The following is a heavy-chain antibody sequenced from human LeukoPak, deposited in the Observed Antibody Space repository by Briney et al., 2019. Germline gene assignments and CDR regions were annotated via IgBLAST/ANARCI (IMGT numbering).Heavy chain of an antibody. J-gene: IGHJ5*02. CDR1: GYTLTELS. V-gene: IGHV1-24*01. D-gene: IGHD3-10*01. CDR2: FDPEDGET. Sequence: ASVKVSCKVSGYTLTELSMHWVRQAPGKGLEWMGGFDPEDGETIYAQKFQGRVTMTEDTSTDTAYMELSSLRSEDTAVYYCATDRSITMVRGFISWFDPWGQGALVTVSS. CDR3: ATDRSITMVRGFISWFDP.